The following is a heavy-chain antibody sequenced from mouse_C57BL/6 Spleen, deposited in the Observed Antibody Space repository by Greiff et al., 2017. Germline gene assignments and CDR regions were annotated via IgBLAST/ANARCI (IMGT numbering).Heavy chain of an antibody. Sequence: VQLQQPGAELVKPGASVKLSCKASGYTFTSYWMQWVKQRPGQGLEWIGEIDPSDSYTNYNQKFKGKATLTVDTSSSTAYMQLSSLTSEDSAVYYCARSLYGCWGQGTTL. V-gene: IGHV1-50*01. J-gene: IGHJ2*01. D-gene: IGHD2-2*01. CDR2: IDPSDSYT. CDR1: GYTFTSYW. CDR3: ARSLYGC.